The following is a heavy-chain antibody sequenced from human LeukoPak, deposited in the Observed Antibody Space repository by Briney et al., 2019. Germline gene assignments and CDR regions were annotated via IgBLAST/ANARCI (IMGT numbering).Heavy chain of an antibody. D-gene: IGHD2-21*02. CDR2: ISWNSGSI. Sequence: GGSLRLSCAASGFTFDDYAMHWVRQAPEKGLEGVSGISWNSGSIGYADSVKGRFTISRDIAKNSLYLQMNSLRAEDTALYYCAKDLGDSSFDYWGQGPLVTVSS. CDR1: GFTFDDYA. J-gene: IGHJ4*02. CDR3: AKDLGDSSFDY. V-gene: IGHV3-9*01.